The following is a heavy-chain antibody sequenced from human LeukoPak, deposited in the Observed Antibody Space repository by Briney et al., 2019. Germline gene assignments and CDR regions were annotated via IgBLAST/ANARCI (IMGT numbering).Heavy chain of an antibody. V-gene: IGHV4-34*01. J-gene: IGHJ4*02. CDR3: ARGFFYRPIDY. CDR1: GGSFSGYY. D-gene: IGHD2/OR15-2a*01. Sequence: SETLSLTCAVYGGSFSGYYWSWIRQPPGKGLEWIGEINHSRNSKYNPSLKSRVTISVDTSKNQFSLKLSSVTAADTAVYYCARGFFYRPIDYWGQGTLVTVSS. CDR2: INHSRNS.